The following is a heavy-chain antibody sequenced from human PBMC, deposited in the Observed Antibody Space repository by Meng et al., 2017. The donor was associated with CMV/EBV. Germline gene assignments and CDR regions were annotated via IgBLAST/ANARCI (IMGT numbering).Heavy chain of an antibody. J-gene: IGHJ5*02. CDR1: GWSLRGYD. CDR2: INHSGST. CDR3: ARGGNWFDP. Sequence: VEPHAGGSGALETSRILFLTCLRHGWSLRGYDRRGTRQPPGEGPEWIGEINHSGSTNYNPPLKSSVTISLDTAKHQSSLKLSCVTAADTAVYYCARGGNWFDPWGQGTLVTVSS. V-gene: IGHV4-34*01.